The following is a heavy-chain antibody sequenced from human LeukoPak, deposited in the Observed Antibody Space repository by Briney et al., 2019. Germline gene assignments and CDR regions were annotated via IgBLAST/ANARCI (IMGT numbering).Heavy chain of an antibody. J-gene: IGHJ4*02. CDR1: GYTFTSYD. V-gene: IGHV1-8*01. D-gene: IGHD2-2*01. Sequence: ASVTVSCTASGYTFTSYDINWVRQATGQGLEWMGWMNPNSGNTGYAQKFQGRVTMTRNTSISTAYMELSSLRSEDTAVYYCARARTIGYCSSTSCQPFGYWGQGTLVTVSS. CDR2: MNPNSGNT. CDR3: ARARTIGYCSSTSCQPFGY.